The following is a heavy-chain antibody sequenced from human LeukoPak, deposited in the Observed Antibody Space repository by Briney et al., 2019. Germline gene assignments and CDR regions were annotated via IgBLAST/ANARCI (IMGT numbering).Heavy chain of an antibody. CDR3: AGDQSASGYDLGRYHY. CDR1: GGTFSSYY. Sequence: SETLSLTCTVSGGTFSSYYRSWIRQPPGKGLEWIGYIYYSGSNNYNPSLKRRVTILVNTTKNQSSLKLSTVPAADTTVYYCAGDQSASGYDLGRYHYWGQGTLVTVSS. J-gene: IGHJ4*02. CDR2: IYYSGSN. D-gene: IGHD5-12*01. V-gene: IGHV4-59*01.